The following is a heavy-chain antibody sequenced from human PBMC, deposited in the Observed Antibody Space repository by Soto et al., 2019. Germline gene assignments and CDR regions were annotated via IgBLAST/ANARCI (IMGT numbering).Heavy chain of an antibody. CDR3: ARAYSMDV. CDR1: GGSISGYY. J-gene: IGHJ6*02. CDR2: TNHSGNT. V-gene: IGHV4-34*01. Sequence: QVQLQQWGAGLLKPSETLSLTCAVYGGSISGYYWNWIRQPPGKGLEWIGDTNHSGNTKYNPSLKSRVTTSVDTSKNQFSLKLSSVTAADTAVYYCARAYSMDVWGQGTTVTVSS.